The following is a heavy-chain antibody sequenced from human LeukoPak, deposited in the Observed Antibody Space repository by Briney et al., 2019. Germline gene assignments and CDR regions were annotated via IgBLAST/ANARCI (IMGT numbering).Heavy chain of an antibody. D-gene: IGHD3-10*01. J-gene: IGHJ5*02. CDR1: VDSISTYY. V-gene: IGHV4-59*08. CDR2: VYYSGST. CDR3: VRHTWFGTRHWFDP. Sequence: SETLSLTCTFSVDSISTYYWSWIRQPPGKGLEWIGYVYYSGSTNYNPSLKSRVTMSIDTSKNQFFLELSSVTAADTAVYYCVRHTWFGTRHWFDPWPGNSGHRLL.